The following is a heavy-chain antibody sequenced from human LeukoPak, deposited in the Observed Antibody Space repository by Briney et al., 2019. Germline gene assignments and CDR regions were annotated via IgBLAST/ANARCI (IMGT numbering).Heavy chain of an antibody. D-gene: IGHD3-22*01. CDR3: ARKMGRYYDSSGYDPLDY. CDR2: INPNSGGT. Sequence: ASVKVSCKASGYTFTGYYMHWERQAPGQGLEWMGWINPNSGGTNYAQKFQGRVTITRDTSISTAYMERSRLRSDDTAVYYCARKMGRYYDSSGYDPLDYWGQGTLVTVSS. J-gene: IGHJ4*02. V-gene: IGHV1-2*02. CDR1: GYTFTGYY.